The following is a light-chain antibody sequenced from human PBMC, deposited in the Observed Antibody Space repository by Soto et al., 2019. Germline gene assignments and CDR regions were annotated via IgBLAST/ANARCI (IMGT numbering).Light chain of an antibody. CDR1: SSDVGGYSY. CDR3: ASYTTSSTYV. CDR2: DVS. Sequence: QSALTQPSSLSGSSGQLIAISCTGTSSDVGGYSYVSWYQQQPGKAPKLVISDVSNRPSGVSDRFSGSKSGNTASLTISGLQTEDEADYYCASYTTSSTYVFGTGTKVTVL. V-gene: IGLV2-14*01. J-gene: IGLJ1*01.